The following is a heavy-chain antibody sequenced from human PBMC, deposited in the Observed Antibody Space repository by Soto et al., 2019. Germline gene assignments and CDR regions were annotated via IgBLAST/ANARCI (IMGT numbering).Heavy chain of an antibody. CDR2: INAYHGNT. D-gene: IGHD5-18*01. V-gene: IGHV1-18*01. CDR3: ARDQAMAQFDC. J-gene: IGHJ4*02. CDR1: GYTFTNYG. Sequence: QVQLVQSGAEVKKPGASVKVSCKASGYTFTNYGISWVRQAPGQGLEWMGWINAYHGNTTYAQKLQGRVTMTTDTSTNTAYMGLARLRSDATAVYYCARDQAMAQFDCWGQGTLVTFSS.